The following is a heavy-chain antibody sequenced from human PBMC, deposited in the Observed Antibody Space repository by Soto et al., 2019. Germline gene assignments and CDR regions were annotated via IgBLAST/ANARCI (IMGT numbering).Heavy chain of an antibody. V-gene: IGHV3-13*01. D-gene: IGHD3-10*01. Sequence: GSLRLSCAASGFTFSSYDMHWVRQATGKGLEWVSAIGTAGDTYYPGSVKGRFTISRENAKNSLYLQMNSLRAEDTAVYYCARSGYGSGSYYNAAPRSYYYYYGMDVWGQGTTVTVSS. CDR3: ARSGYGSGSYYNAAPRSYYYYYGMDV. CDR1: GFTFSSYD. J-gene: IGHJ6*02. CDR2: IGTAGDT.